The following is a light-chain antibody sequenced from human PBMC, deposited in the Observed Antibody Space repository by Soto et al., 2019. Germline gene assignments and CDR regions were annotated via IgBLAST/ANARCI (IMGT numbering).Light chain of an antibody. V-gene: IGKV3-20*01. CDR2: GAS. Sequence: EIVMTQSPATLSVSPGERATLSCRASQSVSSYLAWYQQKPGQAPRLLIYGASSRATGIPDRFSGSGSGTDFTLTISRLEPEDFAVYYCQQYGSSPPITFGQGTRLDIK. CDR1: QSVSSY. CDR3: QQYGSSPPIT. J-gene: IGKJ5*01.